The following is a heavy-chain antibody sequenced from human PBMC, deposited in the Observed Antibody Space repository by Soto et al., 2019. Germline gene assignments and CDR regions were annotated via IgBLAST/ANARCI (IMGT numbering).Heavy chain of an antibody. D-gene: IGHD1-26*01. J-gene: IGHJ4*02. V-gene: IGHV4-31*03. CDR3: ARDAAVGLFDY. Sequence: PSETLSLTCTVSGGSISSGGYYWSWIRQHPGKGLEWIGYIYYSGSTYYNPSLKSRVTISVDTSKNQFSLKLSSVTAADTAVYYCARDAAVGLFDYWGQGTLVTVSS. CDR1: GGSISSGGYY. CDR2: IYYSGST.